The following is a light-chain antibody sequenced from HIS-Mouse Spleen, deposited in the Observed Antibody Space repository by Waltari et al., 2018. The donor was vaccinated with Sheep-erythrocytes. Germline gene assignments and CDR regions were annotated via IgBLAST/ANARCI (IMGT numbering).Light chain of an antibody. V-gene: IGLV3-21*03. CDR2: DDS. CDR1: NIGSKS. J-gene: IGLJ2*01. Sequence: SYVLTQPPSVSVAPGKTARITCGGNNIGSKSVHWYQQKPGQAPVLVVYDDSDRPSGIPGRFSGSNSGNTATLTSSRVEAGDEADYYCQVWKVFGGGTKLTVL. CDR3: QVWKV.